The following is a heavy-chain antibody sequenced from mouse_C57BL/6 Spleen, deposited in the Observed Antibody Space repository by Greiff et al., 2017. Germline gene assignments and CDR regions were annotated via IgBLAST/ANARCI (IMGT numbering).Heavy chain of an antibody. D-gene: IGHD1-1*01. CDR3: ARGENYYYGSSFCFDY. CDR2: INPNNGGT. J-gene: IGHJ2*01. V-gene: IGHV1-26*01. Sequence: VQLQQSGPELVKPGASVKISCKASGYTFTDYYMNWVKQSHGKSLEWIGDINPNNGGTSYNQKFKGKATLTGDKSSSTAYMELRSLTSEDSAVYYCARGENYYYGSSFCFDYWGQGTTLTVSS. CDR1: GYTFTDYY.